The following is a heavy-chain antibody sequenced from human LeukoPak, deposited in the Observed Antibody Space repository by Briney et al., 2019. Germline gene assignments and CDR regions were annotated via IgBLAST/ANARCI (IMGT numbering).Heavy chain of an antibody. V-gene: IGHV3-30*02. Sequence: GGSLRLSCAGSGFSFSSYGMHWVRQAPGKGLEWMAFIRSDGSNKYYADSVKGRFTISRDNSKNTLYLQMNSLRAEDTAVYYCVKYVWGYYFDYWGQGTLVTVTS. J-gene: IGHJ4*02. D-gene: IGHD3-16*01. CDR2: IRSDGSNK. CDR1: GFSFSSYG. CDR3: VKYVWGYYFDY.